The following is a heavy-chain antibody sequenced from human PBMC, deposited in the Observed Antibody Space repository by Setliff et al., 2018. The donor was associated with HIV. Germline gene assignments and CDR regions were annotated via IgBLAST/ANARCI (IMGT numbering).Heavy chain of an antibody. CDR1: GDKSMTYW. D-gene: IGHD3-10*01. V-gene: IGHV5-51*01. Sequence: GESLKISCKASGDKSMTYWIGWVRQMPGEGLEWMGIIFPGDSDTKYSPSFEGQVTISADKSINTAYLQWTSLRASDTAMYYCAKHMVRGAITGEAFDVWGQGTMVTVSS. CDR2: IFPGDSDT. J-gene: IGHJ3*01. CDR3: AKHMVRGAITGEAFDV.